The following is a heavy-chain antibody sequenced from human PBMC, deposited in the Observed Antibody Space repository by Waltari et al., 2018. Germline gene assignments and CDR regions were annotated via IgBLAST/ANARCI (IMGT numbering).Heavy chain of an antibody. V-gene: IGHV4-39*01. CDR3: ARSSAGMPRWLGDY. CDR2: VYYSGTT. D-gene: IGHD5-12*01. Sequence: QLQLQESGPGLVKPSATLSLSCSVSGDSIRSSTYYWGWIRQPPGKGLEWIASVYYSGTTYYNPSLKSRVTISADTSRNQFYLRLTSVTTTDTAVYYCARSSAGMPRWLGDYWGQGILVTVSS. CDR1: GDSIRSSTYY. J-gene: IGHJ4*02.